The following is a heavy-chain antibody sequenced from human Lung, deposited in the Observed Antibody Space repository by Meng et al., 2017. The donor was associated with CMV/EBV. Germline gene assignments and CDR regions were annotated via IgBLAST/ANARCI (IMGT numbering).Heavy chain of an antibody. CDR3: ARRSPNWGLGD. V-gene: IGHV4-34*01. CDR2: INHSGNT. CDR1: GGSFSEYD. Sequence: GSLRLSCAVYGGSFSEYDWSWIRQSPGKGLEWIGEINHSGNTTYNPSLKSRATISIDASKRQFSMKLYSVTAADTAVYYCARRSPNWGLGDWGQGTLVTVSS. D-gene: IGHD7-27*01. J-gene: IGHJ4*02.